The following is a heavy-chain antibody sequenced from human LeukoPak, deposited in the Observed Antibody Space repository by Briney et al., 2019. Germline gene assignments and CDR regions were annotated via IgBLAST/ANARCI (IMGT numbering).Heavy chain of an antibody. CDR2: IYTSGST. CDR3: ARIAVAADYYYYYMDV. Sequence: SETRSLTSTVAGGSISSYYWSWIRQPAGKGLEWIGRIYTSGSTNYNPSLKSRVTMSVDTSKNQFSLKLSSVTAADTAVYYCARIAVAADYYYYYMDVWGKGTTVTISS. CDR1: GGSISSYY. V-gene: IGHV4-4*07. D-gene: IGHD6-19*01. J-gene: IGHJ6*03.